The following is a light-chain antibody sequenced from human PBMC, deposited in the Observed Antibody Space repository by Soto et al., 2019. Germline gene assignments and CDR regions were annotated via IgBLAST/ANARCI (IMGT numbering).Light chain of an antibody. J-gene: IGKJ5*01. CDR1: QSVGTD. CDR2: DAS. Sequence: EIVLTQSPATLSLSPGGRATLSCRAGQSVGTDLAWYQQKPGQAPRLLIYDASKRATGIPSRFSGGGSGTDFTPTIHCQEAEVFAVYYCQQRANRITFGQGTRLEIK. V-gene: IGKV3-11*01. CDR3: QQRANRIT.